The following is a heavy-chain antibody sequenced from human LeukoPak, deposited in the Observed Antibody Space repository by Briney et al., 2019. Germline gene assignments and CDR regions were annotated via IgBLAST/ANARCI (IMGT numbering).Heavy chain of an antibody. J-gene: IGHJ4*02. CDR1: GFTFDDYV. CDR3: AKGGYTYGGRLFDY. CDR2: ISGDGGAT. Sequence: GGSLRLSCAASGFTFDDYVMPWVRQAPGKGLEWVSFISGDGGATYCADSAKGRFTISRDNGRKSLYLQMDSLRTEDTALYYCAKGGYTYGGRLFDYWGQGTLVTVSS. D-gene: IGHD5-18*01. V-gene: IGHV3-43*02.